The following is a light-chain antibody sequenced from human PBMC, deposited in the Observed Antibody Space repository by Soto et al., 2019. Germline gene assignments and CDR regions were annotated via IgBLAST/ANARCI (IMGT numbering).Light chain of an antibody. CDR3: QPSYSTRPLP. V-gene: IGKV1-39*01. CDR1: QSISIY. CDR2: VAS. Sequence: DIQMTQSPSSLSASVGDRVTITCRASQSISIYLNWYQQKPGKAPNLLIYVASSLQSGVPSRFSGSGSGTDFTLTISSLQPEDFATYSCQPSYSTRPLPFGQGTRLEIK. J-gene: IGKJ5*01.